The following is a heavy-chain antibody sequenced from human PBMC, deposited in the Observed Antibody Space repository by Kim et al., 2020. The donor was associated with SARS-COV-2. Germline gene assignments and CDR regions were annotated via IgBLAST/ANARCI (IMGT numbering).Heavy chain of an antibody. CDR2: IYSGGST. V-gene: IGHV3-53*01. J-gene: IGHJ6*02. Sequence: GGSLRLSCAASGFTVSSNYMSWVRQAPGKGLEWVSLIYSGGSTYHADSVKGRFTISRDNSKNTLYLQMNSLRAEDTAVYYCARATCSGGSCYYYYYGMDVWGQGTTVTVSS. CDR3: ARATCSGGSCYYYYYGMDV. D-gene: IGHD2-15*01. CDR1: GFTVSSNY.